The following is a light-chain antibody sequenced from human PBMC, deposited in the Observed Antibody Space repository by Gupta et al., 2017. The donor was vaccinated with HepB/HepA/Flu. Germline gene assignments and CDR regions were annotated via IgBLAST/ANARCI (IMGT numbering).Light chain of an antibody. CDR2: LGS. CDR3: MQALQTPWT. J-gene: IGKJ1*01. CDR1: QSLLHSNGYKY. V-gene: IGKV2-28*01. Sequence: DIVMTQSPLSLPVTPGEPVSISCRSSQSLLHSNGYKYLDWYLQKPGQSPQLLIYLGSNRASGVPDRFSGSGSGTDFTLKISRVEAEDVGVYYCMQALQTPWTFGQGTKVEIK.